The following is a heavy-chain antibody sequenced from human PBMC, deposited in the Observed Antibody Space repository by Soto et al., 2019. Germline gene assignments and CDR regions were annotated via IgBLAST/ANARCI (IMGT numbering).Heavy chain of an antibody. CDR3: ARYGSGSSVWFDP. J-gene: IGHJ5*02. CDR2: IYYSGST. D-gene: IGHD3-10*01. Sequence: QGQLQESGPGLVKPSETMSLTCTDYGGSMSSYYWSWIRQPPGKGLEWIGYIYYSGSTIYNPSLKSRVTISVDTSKNQFSLKRSSVTAADTAVYYCARYGSGSSVWFDPWGQGTLVTVSS. CDR1: GGSMSSYY. V-gene: IGHV4-59*01.